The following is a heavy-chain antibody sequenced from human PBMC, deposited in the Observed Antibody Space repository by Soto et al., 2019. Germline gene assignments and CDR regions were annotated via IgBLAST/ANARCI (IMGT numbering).Heavy chain of an antibody. Sequence: GGSLRLSCTASGFTFSDYAMAWVRQAPGKGLEWFSTISGGSSVTYYGDSVKGRFTISRDNAKKTLFLQLNRLSAEDTATYYCAKVLSKNYYYPFDFWGQGTQVTVSS. CDR2: ISGGSSVT. D-gene: IGHD3-10*01. V-gene: IGHV3-23*01. CDR1: GFTFSDYA. CDR3: AKVLSKNYYYPFDF. J-gene: IGHJ4*02.